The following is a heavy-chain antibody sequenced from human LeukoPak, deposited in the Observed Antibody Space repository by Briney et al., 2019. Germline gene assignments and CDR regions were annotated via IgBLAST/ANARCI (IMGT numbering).Heavy chain of an antibody. Sequence: GGSLRLSCAASGFTFSSYWMHWVRQAPGKGLVWVSRINSDGSSTTYADSVKGRFTISRDNAKNTLYLQRNSLIAEDTAVYYCSRGTDAFDIWGQGTMVTVSS. CDR2: INSDGSST. D-gene: IGHD1-1*01. CDR3: SRGTDAFDI. V-gene: IGHV3-74*01. CDR1: GFTFSSYW. J-gene: IGHJ3*02.